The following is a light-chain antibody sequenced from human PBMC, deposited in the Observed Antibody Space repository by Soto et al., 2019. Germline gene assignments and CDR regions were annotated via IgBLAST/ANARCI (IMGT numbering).Light chain of an antibody. Sequence: DIQLTQSPSFLSASVGDRVTITCRASQGMSNYLAWYQQKEGRAPKLLIYAASTLQSGVPSRFSGSGSGTEFTLTISSLQPEDFATYYCQQVNSYPITFGQGTRLEIK. CDR3: QQVNSYPIT. CDR2: AAS. V-gene: IGKV1-9*01. J-gene: IGKJ5*01. CDR1: QGMSNY.